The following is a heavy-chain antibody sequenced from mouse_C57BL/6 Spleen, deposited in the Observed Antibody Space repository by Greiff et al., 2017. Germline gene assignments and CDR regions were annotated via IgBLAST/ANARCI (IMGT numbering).Heavy chain of an antibody. D-gene: IGHD4-1*01. Sequence: EVMLVESGGGLVKPGGSLKLSCAASGFTFSDYGMHWVRQAPEKGLEWVAYISSGSSTIYYADTVKGRFTISRDNAKNTLFLQMTSLRSEDTAMYYCAANWEGGYYFDYWGQGTTLTVSS. CDR1: GFTFSDYG. CDR2: ISSGSSTI. V-gene: IGHV5-17*01. CDR3: AANWEGGYYFDY. J-gene: IGHJ2*01.